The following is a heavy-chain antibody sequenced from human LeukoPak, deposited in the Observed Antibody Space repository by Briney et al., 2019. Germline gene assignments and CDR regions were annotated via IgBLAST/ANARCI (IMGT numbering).Heavy chain of an antibody. CDR3: ARGRCSGGSCYSGTYNWFDP. D-gene: IGHD2-15*01. CDR1: GGTFSSYA. V-gene: IGHV1-69*01. J-gene: IGHJ5*02. CDR2: IIPIFGTA. Sequence: GSSVKVACKPSGGTFSSYAISWVRQAPGQGLESMGGIIPIFGTANYAQKFQGRVTITADESTSTAYMELSSLRSEDTAVYYCARGRCSGGSCYSGTYNWFDPWGQGTLVTVSS.